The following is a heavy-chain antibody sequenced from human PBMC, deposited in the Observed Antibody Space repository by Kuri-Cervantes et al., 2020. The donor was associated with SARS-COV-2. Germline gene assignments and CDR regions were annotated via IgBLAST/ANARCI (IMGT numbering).Heavy chain of an antibody. CDR2: IWYDGKNE. D-gene: IGHD3-10*01. J-gene: IGHJ6*03. Sequence: GRSMRLACVASGFSLTNYAIHWVSQAPGNGLEWVSVIWYDGKNEYYAGSVKGRFNISRDTSKNTVSLHMNSLRAEDTATYYCATGAANSYMDVWGRGTTVTVSS. V-gene: IGHV3-33*08. CDR3: ATGAANSYMDV. CDR1: GFSLTNYA.